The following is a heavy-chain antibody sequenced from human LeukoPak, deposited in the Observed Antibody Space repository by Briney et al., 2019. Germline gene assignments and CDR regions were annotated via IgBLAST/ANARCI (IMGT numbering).Heavy chain of an antibody. J-gene: IGHJ6*02. CDR3: AKRVVVPAANLRYYFYGMGV. CDR2: ISGSGGST. D-gene: IGHD2-2*01. V-gene: IGHV3-23*01. Sequence: GGSLRLSCAASGFTFSSYAMSWVRQAPGKGLEWVSAISGSGGSTYYADSVKGRFTISRDNSKNTLYLQMNSLRAEDTAVYYCAKRVVVPAANLRYYFYGMGVWGQGTTVTVSS. CDR1: GFTFSSYA.